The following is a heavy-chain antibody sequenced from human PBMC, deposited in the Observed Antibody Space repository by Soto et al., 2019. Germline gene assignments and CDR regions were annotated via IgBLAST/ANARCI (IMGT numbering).Heavy chain of an antibody. Sequence: PSETLSLTCAVYGGSFSGYYWSWIRQPPGKGLEWIGEINHSGSTNYNPSLKSRVTISVDTSKNQFSLKLSSVTAADTAVYYCARGRYSSSWYRWFDPWGQGTLVTVS. J-gene: IGHJ5*02. CDR3: ARGRYSSSWYRWFDP. V-gene: IGHV4-34*01. D-gene: IGHD6-13*01. CDR2: INHSGST. CDR1: GGSFSGYY.